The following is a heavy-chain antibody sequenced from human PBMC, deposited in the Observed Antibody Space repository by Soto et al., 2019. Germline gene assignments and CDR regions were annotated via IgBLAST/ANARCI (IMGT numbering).Heavy chain of an antibody. D-gene: IGHD7-27*01. CDR3: XXXXXXXXSLTPRVDF. CDR1: GFTFNNYA. CDR2: ISGGGDTT. Sequence: EVQLLESGGGLVQPGGSLRLSCAASGFTFNNYAMTWVRQAPGKGLEWVSAISGGGDTTSYADSVKGRFTVSRDGSKNXXXXXXXXXXXXXXXXXXXXXXXXXXXSLTPRVDFWGQGTLVTVSS. V-gene: IGHV3-23*01. J-gene: IGHJ4*02.